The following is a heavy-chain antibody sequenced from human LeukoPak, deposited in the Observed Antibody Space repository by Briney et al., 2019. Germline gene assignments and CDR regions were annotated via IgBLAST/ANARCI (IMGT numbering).Heavy chain of an antibody. V-gene: IGHV1-2*02. D-gene: IGHD3-22*01. CDR3: ARGQYYYDSSGYYESLIGPYYFDY. J-gene: IGHJ4*02. CDR1: GYTFTGYY. Sequence: ASVKVSCKASGYTFTGYYMHWVRQAPGQGLEWMGWINPNSGGTNYAQKLQGRVTMTTDTSTSTAYMELRSLRSDDTAVYYCARGQYYYDSSGYYESLIGPYYFDYWGQGTLVTVSS. CDR2: INPNSGGT.